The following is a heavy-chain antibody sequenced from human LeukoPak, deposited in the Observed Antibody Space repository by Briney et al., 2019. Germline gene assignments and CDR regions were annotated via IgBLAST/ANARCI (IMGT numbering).Heavy chain of an antibody. CDR2: ISGITGNA. V-gene: IGHV3-23*01. J-gene: IGHJ4*02. Sequence: GGSLRLSCAASGFTFSNSAMSWVRHAPGKRLEWFSAISGITGNAYYADSVKGRFTISRDNSKNTLYLQMNSLRAEDTAVYYCAKRDILTGYRYYFDYWGQGTLVSVCS. CDR1: GFTFSNSA. D-gene: IGHD3-9*01. CDR3: AKRDILTGYRYYFDY.